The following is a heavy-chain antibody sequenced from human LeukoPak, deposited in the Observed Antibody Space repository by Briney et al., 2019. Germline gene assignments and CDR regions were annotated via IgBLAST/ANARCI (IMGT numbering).Heavy chain of an antibody. CDR2: IKQDGREK. V-gene: IGHV3-7*01. J-gene: IGHJ3*02. D-gene: IGHD6-19*01. CDR1: GFTFSRYW. Sequence: GGSLRLSCAASGFTFSRYWMSWVRQAPGKGLEWVANIKQDGREKYYVDSVKGRFTISRDNAKNSLYLQMNSLRAEDTAVYYCARQSLAVAGKLSAFDIWGQGTMVTVSS. CDR3: ARQSLAVAGKLSAFDI.